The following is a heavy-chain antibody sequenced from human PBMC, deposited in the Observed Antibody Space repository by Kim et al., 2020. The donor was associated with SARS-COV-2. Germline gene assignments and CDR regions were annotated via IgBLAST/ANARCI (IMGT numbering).Heavy chain of an antibody. V-gene: IGHV4-39*07. CDR2: IYYSGST. Sequence: SETLSLTCTVSGGSISSSSYYWGWIRQPPGKGLEWIGSIYYSGSTYYNPSLKSRVTISVDTSKNQFSLKLSSVTAADTAVYYCARDLPYYGMDVWGQGTTVTVSS. CDR3: ARDLPYYGMDV. J-gene: IGHJ6*02. CDR1: GGSISSSSYY.